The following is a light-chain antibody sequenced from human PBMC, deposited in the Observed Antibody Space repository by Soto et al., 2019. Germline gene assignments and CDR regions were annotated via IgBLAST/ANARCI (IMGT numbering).Light chain of an antibody. V-gene: IGKV3-15*01. CDR2: DTF. Sequence: EIVLTQSPATLSVSPGERATLSCRASQSVSTNLAWYQQKPGQAPRLLIYDTFTRATGIPARFSGGGSGTYFTLTISSLQSEDFAVYYCQQYNNWPPWKFGQGTNVEIK. J-gene: IGKJ1*01. CDR1: QSVSTN. CDR3: QQYNNWPPWK.